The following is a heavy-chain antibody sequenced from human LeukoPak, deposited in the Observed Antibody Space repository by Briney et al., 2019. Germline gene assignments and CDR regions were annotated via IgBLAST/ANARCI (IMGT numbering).Heavy chain of an antibody. CDR1: GGSISTYY. CDR2: INYSGST. D-gene: IGHD3-16*02. V-gene: IGHV4-59*01. Sequence: SETLSLTCTVSGGSISTYYWSWIRQPPGKGLEWIGYINYSGSTNYIPSLKSRVSISVDTSKSQFSLNLSSVTAADTAVYYCARARDYVWGSYRYWYFDLWGRGTLVTVSS. J-gene: IGHJ2*01. CDR3: ARARDYVWGSYRYWYFDL.